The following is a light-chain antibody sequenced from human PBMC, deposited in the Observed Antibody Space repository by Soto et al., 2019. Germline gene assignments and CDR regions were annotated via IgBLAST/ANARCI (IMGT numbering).Light chain of an antibody. CDR2: TAS. CDR3: QQYNSYSRGT. J-gene: IGKJ1*01. Sequence: DIQMTQSPSTLSASVGDRVTITCRASQNINNWLACYQQKPGKAPKLLIYTASSLESGVPSRFSGSGSGPEFTLTISSLQPDDFATYYCQQYNSYSRGTFGQGTKVEIK. V-gene: IGKV1-5*03. CDR1: QNINNW.